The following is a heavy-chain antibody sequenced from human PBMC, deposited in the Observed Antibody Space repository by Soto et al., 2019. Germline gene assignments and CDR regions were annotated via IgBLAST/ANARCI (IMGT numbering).Heavy chain of an antibody. D-gene: IGHD1-7*01. Sequence: PVGLLRLSCAASGVTFSSYAMHWVRQTPGKGLEWVAVISYDGSNKYYADSVKGRFTISRDNSKNTLYLQMNSLRAEDTAVYYCARDGRGELRRGPFYYYYYGMDVWGQGTTVTVSS. V-gene: IGHV3-30-3*01. CDR1: GVTFSSYA. CDR2: ISYDGSNK. J-gene: IGHJ6*02. CDR3: ARDGRGELRRGPFYYYYYGMDV.